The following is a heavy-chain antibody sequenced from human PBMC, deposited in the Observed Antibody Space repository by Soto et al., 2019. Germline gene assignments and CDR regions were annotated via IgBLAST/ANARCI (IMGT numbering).Heavy chain of an antibody. CDR2: TYYRSKWYN. V-gene: IGHV6-1*01. CDR1: GDSVSSNSAA. Sequence: SQTLSRTCAISGDSVSSNSAAWNWIRQSPSRGLEWLGRTYYRSKWYNDYAVSVKSRITINPDTSKNQFSLQLNSVTPEGTAVYYCARDILAVAGTPDYCGPGPLLTVSS. CDR3: ARDILAVAGTPDY. D-gene: IGHD6-19*01. J-gene: IGHJ4*02.